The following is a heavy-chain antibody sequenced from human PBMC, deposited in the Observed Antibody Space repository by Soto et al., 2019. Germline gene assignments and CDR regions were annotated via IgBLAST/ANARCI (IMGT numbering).Heavy chain of an antibody. CDR1: GGSISSYY. CDR2: IYYSGST. CDR3: ARDTSDGYDYWYFDL. Sequence: QVQLQESGPGLVKPSETLSLTCTVSGGSISSYYWSWIRQPPGKGLEWIGYIYYSGSTNYNPSLKSRVTISVDTSKNQFYLKLSSVTAADTAVYYCARDTSDGYDYWYFDLWGRGTLVTVSS. J-gene: IGHJ2*01. D-gene: IGHD3-22*01. V-gene: IGHV4-59*01.